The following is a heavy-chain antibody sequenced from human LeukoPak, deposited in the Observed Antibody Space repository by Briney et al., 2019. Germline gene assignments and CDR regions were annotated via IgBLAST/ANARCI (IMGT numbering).Heavy chain of an antibody. CDR3: APTMIVVDY. CDR2: IWYDGSNK. Sequence: GGSLRLSCAASGFTFSSYAMHWVRQAPGKGLEWVAVIWYDGSNKYYADSVKGRFTISRDNSKNTLYLQMNSLRAEDTAVYYCAPTMIVVDYWGQGTLVTVSS. CDR1: GFTFSSYA. D-gene: IGHD3-22*01. J-gene: IGHJ4*02. V-gene: IGHV3-33*08.